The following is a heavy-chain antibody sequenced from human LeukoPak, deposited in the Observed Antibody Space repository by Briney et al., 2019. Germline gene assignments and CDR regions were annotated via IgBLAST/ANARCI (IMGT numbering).Heavy chain of an antibody. J-gene: IGHJ5*02. CDR1: GFTFSSYH. D-gene: IGHD3-9*01. V-gene: IGHV3-30*18. Sequence: GVSLRLSCAASGFTFSSYHMLWLPQAPGKGLEGVVVISYDGSNKYYADSVKGRFTISRDNSKNTLYLQMNSLRAEDTAVYYCAKDPGRVVTLTDSWFDPWGQGTLVTVSS. CDR3: AKDPGRVVTLTDSWFDP. CDR2: ISYDGSNK.